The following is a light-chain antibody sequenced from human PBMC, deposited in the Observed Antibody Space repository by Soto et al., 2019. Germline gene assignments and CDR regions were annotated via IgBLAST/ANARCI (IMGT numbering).Light chain of an antibody. CDR1: SSDVGSYNF. V-gene: IGLV2-23*02. CDR3: CSYAGSSTYV. Sequence: QPVLTQPASVSGSPGQSITISCTGTSSDVGSYNFVSWYQQYPGKAPKVMIYEVYKRPSGVSNRFSGSKSGSTASLTISGLQVEDEADYYCCSYAGSSTYVFGTGTKLTVL. CDR2: EVY. J-gene: IGLJ1*01.